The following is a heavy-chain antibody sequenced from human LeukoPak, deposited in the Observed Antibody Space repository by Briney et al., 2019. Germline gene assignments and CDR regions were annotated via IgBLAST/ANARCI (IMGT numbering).Heavy chain of an antibody. Sequence: SETLSLTCTVSGGSISSYYWSWIRQPAGKGLEWIGRIYTSGSTNYNPSLKSRVTISVDTPKNQFSLKLTSVTAADTAVYFCARTVGSSGWTDYWGQGTLVTASS. D-gene: IGHD6-19*01. CDR2: IYTSGST. CDR3: ARTVGSSGWTDY. V-gene: IGHV4-4*07. J-gene: IGHJ4*02. CDR1: GGSISSYY.